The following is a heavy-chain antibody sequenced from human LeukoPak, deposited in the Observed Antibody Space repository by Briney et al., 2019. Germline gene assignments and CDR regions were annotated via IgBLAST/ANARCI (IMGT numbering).Heavy chain of an antibody. CDR3: ARGRWELQPYYYYYMDV. V-gene: IGHV4-34*01. J-gene: IGHJ6*03. D-gene: IGHD1-26*01. CDR2: INHSGST. CDR1: GGSFSGYY. Sequence: SETLSLTCAVYGGSFSGYYWSWIRQPPGKGLEWIGEINHSGSTNYNPSLKSRVTISVDTSKNQISLKLSSVTAADTAVYYCARGRWELQPYYYYYMDVWGKGTTVTVSS.